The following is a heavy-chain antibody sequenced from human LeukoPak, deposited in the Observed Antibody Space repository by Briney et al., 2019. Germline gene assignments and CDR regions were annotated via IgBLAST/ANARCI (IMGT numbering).Heavy chain of an antibody. V-gene: IGHV3-7*04. CDR3: ARARITGKRDAFDI. J-gene: IGHJ3*02. Sequence: GGSLRLSCAASGFTFSSYWMSWVRQAPGKGLEWVANIKQDGSEKYYVDSVKGRFTISRDNAKNSLYLQMNSLRAEDTAVYYCARARITGKRDAFDIWGQGTMATVSS. CDR1: GFTFSSYW. D-gene: IGHD1-20*01. CDR2: IKQDGSEK.